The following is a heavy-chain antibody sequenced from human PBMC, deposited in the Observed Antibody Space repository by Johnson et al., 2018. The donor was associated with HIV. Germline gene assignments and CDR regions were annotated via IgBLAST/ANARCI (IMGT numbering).Heavy chain of an antibody. V-gene: IGHV3-30*03. Sequence: QVQLVESGGGVVQPGRSLRLSCVASGFTFSNYGMHWVRQAPGKGLEWVAVISSDGSKKYYADSVKGRFTISRDNSKNTLYLQMNSLRVADTAVYYVRVVGDAFDIWGQGTMVTVSS. J-gene: IGHJ3*02. CDR3: RVVGDAFDI. CDR2: ISSDGSKK. CDR1: GFTFSNYG. D-gene: IGHD2-15*01.